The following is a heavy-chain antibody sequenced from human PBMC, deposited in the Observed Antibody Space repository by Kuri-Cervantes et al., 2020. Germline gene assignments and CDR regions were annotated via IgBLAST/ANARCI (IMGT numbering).Heavy chain of an antibody. J-gene: IGHJ6*02. D-gene: IGHD3-3*01. CDR1: GFTFSSYG. V-gene: IGHV3-30*19. Sequence: GGSLRLSCAASGFTFSSYGMHWVRQAPGKGLEWVAVIWYDGSNKYYADSVKGRFTISRDNSKNTLYLQMNSLRAEDTAVYYCARQITILGGGMDVWGQGTTVTVSS. CDR2: IWYDGSNK. CDR3: ARQITILGGGMDV.